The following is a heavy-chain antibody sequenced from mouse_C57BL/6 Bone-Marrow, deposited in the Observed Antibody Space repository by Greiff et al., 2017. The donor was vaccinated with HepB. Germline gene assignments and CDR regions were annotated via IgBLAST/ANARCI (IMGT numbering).Heavy chain of an antibody. CDR3: AREVYYSNYYAMDY. J-gene: IGHJ4*01. D-gene: IGHD2-5*01. Sequence: QVQLQQPGAELVKPGASVKMSCKASGYTFTSYWITWVKQRPGQGLEWIGDIYPGSGSTNYNEKFKSKATLTVDTSSSTAYMQLSSLTSDDSAVYYCAREVYYSNYYAMDYWGQGTSVTVSS. CDR1: GYTFTSYW. CDR2: IYPGSGST. V-gene: IGHV1-55*01.